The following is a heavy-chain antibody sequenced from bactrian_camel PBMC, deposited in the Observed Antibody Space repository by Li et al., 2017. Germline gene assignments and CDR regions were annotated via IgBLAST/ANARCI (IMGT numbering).Heavy chain of an antibody. CDR1: GFTEDGFY. D-gene: IGHD3*01. CDR2: MNFYLGTT. J-gene: IGHJ6*01. V-gene: IGHV3S40*01. Sequence: VQLVESGGGSVQAGGSVRLSCVTSGFTEDGFYVAWIRQAPGKGREGVAGMNFYLGTTYYADSVKGRFTFSHDAVKHAAYLQMDSLKPEDSAMYYCALDSTYCSDMRTSLEVRDFRNWGQGTQVTVS. CDR3: ALDSTYCSDMRTSLEVRDFRN.